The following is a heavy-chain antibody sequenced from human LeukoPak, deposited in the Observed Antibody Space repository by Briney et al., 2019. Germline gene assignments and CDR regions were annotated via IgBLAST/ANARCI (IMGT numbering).Heavy chain of an antibody. D-gene: IGHD3-22*01. CDR3: ARGEYYYDSSGYPEY. J-gene: IGHJ4*02. CDR2: IWYDGNRK. Sequence: GGSLRLSCAASEFTLSSYGMHWVRQAPGKGLEWVAVIWYDGNRKIYGDSVKGRFTISRDNSKNTLYLQMNNLRAEDTAVYYCARGEYYYDSSGYPEYWGQGTLVTVSS. CDR1: EFTLSSYG. V-gene: IGHV3-33*03.